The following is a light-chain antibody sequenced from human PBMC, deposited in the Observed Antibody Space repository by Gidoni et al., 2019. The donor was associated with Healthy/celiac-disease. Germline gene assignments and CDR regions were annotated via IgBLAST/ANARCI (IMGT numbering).Light chain of an antibody. CDR2: DAS. CDR1: QSLSSW. V-gene: IGKV1-5*01. J-gene: IGKJ1*01. Sequence: GARVTITCRASQSLSSWLAWYQQKPGKAPKLLIYDASRLESGVPSRVSGSGSGTEFTLTISSLQPDDFATYYFQQYNSYSVTFGQGTKVEIK. CDR3: QQYNSYSVT.